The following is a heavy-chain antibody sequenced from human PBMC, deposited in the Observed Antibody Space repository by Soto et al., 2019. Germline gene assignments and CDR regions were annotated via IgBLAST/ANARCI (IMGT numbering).Heavy chain of an antibody. CDR2: IIPIFGTA. J-gene: IGHJ5*02. CDR3: ATIPWDDYSNYRYWFDP. V-gene: IGHV1-69*13. Sequence: GASVKVSCKASGGTFSSYAISWVRQAPGQGLEWMGGIIPIFGTANYAQKFQGRVTITADESTSTAYMELSSLRSEDTAVYYCATIPWDDYSNYRYWFDPWGQGTLVTVSS. CDR1: GGTFSSYA. D-gene: IGHD4-4*01.